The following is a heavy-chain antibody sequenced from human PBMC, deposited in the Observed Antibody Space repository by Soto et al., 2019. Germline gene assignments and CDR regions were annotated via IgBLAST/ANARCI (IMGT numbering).Heavy chain of an antibody. Sequence: EVQLVESGGGLVQPGGSLRLSCAASGFILSDFYMDWVRQVPGKGLEWVGRTKNKANRYTTEYAASVKGRFTISRDDSKNSVYLQMNGLKIEDTAVYYCIRGDLGWGSYDRLEYWGQGTLVTVSS. D-gene: IGHD3-16*01. V-gene: IGHV3-72*01. CDR2: TKNKANRYTT. J-gene: IGHJ4*02. CDR1: GFILSDFY. CDR3: IRGDLGWGSYDRLEY.